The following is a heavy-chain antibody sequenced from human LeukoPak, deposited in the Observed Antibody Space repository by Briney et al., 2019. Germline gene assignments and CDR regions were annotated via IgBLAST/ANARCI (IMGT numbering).Heavy chain of an antibody. CDR1: GFTFSSYA. J-gene: IGHJ4*02. Sequence: GGSLRLSCAASGFTFSSYAMSWVRQAPGKGLEWVSAISGSGGSTYYADSVKGRFTISRDNSKNTLYLQMNSLRAEDTAVYYCAKDNGFLMVRGVGYFDYWGQGTLVIVSS. CDR2: ISGSGGST. V-gene: IGHV3-23*01. CDR3: AKDNGFLMVRGVGYFDY. D-gene: IGHD3-10*01.